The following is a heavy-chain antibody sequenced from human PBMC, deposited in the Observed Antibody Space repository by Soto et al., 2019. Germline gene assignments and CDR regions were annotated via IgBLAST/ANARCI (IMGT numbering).Heavy chain of an antibody. V-gene: IGHV4-59*08. CDR1: GGSITSHY. CDR2: IHHSGST. Sequence: QVQLQESGPGLVKPSETLSLTCSVSGGSITSHYCSWFRQPPGKGLEWIGYIHHSGSTSYNPSLKSRVTMSVDTYKNHFSLKVNSVTAADTALYYCARQGFGQLHGIVDVWGPGTTVTVSS. CDR3: ARQGFGQLHGIVDV. D-gene: IGHD2-21*01. J-gene: IGHJ6*02.